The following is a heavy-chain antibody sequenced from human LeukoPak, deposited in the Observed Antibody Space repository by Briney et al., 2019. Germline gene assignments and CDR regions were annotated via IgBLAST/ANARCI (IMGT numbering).Heavy chain of an antibody. V-gene: IGHV3-23*01. D-gene: IGHD4-23*01. Sequence: GGSLRLSCAASGFTFSNYAITWVRQAPGKGLEWVSAVSSNGAKTYYADSVKGRFTISRDNYKNMVFLQMNSLRAEDTAVYYCASNIGGNPIDYWGQGTLVTVSS. CDR3: ASNIGGNPIDY. CDR1: GFTFSNYA. CDR2: VSSNGAKT. J-gene: IGHJ4*02.